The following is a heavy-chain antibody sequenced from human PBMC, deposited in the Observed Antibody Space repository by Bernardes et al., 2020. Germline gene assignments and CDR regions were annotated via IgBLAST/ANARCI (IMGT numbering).Heavy chain of an antibody. CDR1: GGSISSSNW. CDR2: IYHSGST. CDR3: ARVVRYDFWNWFDP. J-gene: IGHJ5*02. D-gene: IGHD3-3*01. V-gene: IGHV4-4*02. Sequence: SETLSLTCAVSGGSISSSNWWSWVRQPPGKGLEWIGEIYHSGSTNYNPSLKSRVTISVDKSKNQFSLKLSSVTAADTAVYYCARVVRYDFWNWFDPWGQGTLVTVSS.